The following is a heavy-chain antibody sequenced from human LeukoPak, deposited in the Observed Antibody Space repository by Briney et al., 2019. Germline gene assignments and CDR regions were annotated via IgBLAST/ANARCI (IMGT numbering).Heavy chain of an antibody. CDR1: GFTFSSYA. J-gene: IGHJ4*02. D-gene: IGHD6-13*01. Sequence: PGGSLRLSCAASGFTFSSYAMSWVRQAPGKGLEWVSAISGSGGRTYYADAVKGRFTISRDNSKNTLYLQMNSLRAEDTAVYYCAKVIAGYSSSWYGYWGQGTLVTVSS. CDR3: AKVIAGYSSSWYGY. CDR2: ISGSGGRT. V-gene: IGHV3-23*01.